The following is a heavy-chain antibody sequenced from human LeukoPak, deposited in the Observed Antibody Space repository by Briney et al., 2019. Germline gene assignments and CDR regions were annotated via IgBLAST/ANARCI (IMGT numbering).Heavy chain of an antibody. CDR1: GGTFRSNA. CDR2: ITPIFGTA. J-gene: IGHJ4*02. CDR3: ARGWLAETTVVTPYNY. Sequence: SVKVSCTASGGTFRSNAISWVRQAPGQGLEWMGGITPIFGTANYAQKFQGRVTITAVESMSTAYMELSSLRSEDTAVYYCARGWLAETTVVTPYNYWGQGTLVTVSS. D-gene: IGHD4-23*01. V-gene: IGHV1-69*13.